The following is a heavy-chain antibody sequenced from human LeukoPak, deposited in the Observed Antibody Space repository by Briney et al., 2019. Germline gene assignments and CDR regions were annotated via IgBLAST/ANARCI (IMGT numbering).Heavy chain of an antibody. J-gene: IGHJ4*02. Sequence: ASVKVSCKASGYTFTSYGISWVRQAPGQGLEWMGWISAYNGNTNYAQKLQGRVTMTTDTSTSTAYMELRSLRSDDTAVYYCARGSSSPFRPYYFDYWGQGTLVTVSS. CDR3: ARGSSSPFRPYYFDY. V-gene: IGHV1-18*01. CDR2: ISAYNGNT. D-gene: IGHD6-6*01. CDR1: GYTFTSYG.